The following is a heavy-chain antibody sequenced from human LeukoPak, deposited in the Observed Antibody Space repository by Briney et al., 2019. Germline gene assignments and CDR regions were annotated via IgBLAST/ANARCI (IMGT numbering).Heavy chain of an antibody. D-gene: IGHD3-10*02. J-gene: IGHJ4*02. Sequence: SQTLSLTYAISGDSVSSNSASWHWIRQSPSRGLEWLGRTYYRSKWGNNYAVSVKSRITINPDTSKNQFSLQLESVTSEDTAVYYCAREGGMFHMIDYWGQGTLVTVSS. CDR1: GDSVSSNSAS. V-gene: IGHV6-1*01. CDR2: TYYRSKWGN. CDR3: AREGGMFHMIDY.